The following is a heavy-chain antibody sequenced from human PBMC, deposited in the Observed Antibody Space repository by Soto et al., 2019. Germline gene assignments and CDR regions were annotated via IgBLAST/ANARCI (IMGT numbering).Heavy chain of an antibody. Sequence: QITLKESGPTLVEPTQTLTLTCTYSGFSLRTTGVGVGWIRQPPGKALEWLGIIYWNDDKRYSPSLKNRFTLNRDIYKRPVVLTMTNMDPVDTATYYCAHTWGLPFDYWGQGTLVIVSS. CDR3: AHTWGLPFDY. CDR1: GFSLRTTGVG. D-gene: IGHD3-16*01. J-gene: IGHJ4*02. V-gene: IGHV2-5*01. CDR2: IYWNDDK.